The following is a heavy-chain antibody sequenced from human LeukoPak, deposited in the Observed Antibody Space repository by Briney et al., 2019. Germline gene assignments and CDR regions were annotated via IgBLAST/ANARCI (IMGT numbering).Heavy chain of an antibody. D-gene: IGHD3-22*01. CDR3: AKDPFPMYYYDSSGYPTHMDV. V-gene: IGHV3-30*18. J-gene: IGHJ6*03. CDR1: GFTFSSYG. Sequence: GESLRLSCAASGFTFSSYGMHWVRQAPGKGLEWVAVISYDGSNKYYADSVKGRFTISRDNSKNTLYLQMNSLRAEDTAVYYCAKDPFPMYYYDSSGYPTHMDVWGKGTTVTVSS. CDR2: ISYDGSNK.